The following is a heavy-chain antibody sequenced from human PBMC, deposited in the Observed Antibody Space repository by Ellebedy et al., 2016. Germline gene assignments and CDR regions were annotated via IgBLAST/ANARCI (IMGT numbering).Heavy chain of an antibody. Sequence: GGSLRLSXAASGFTFSSYGMHWVRQTPGKGLEWVSYISPSGAILYAGSVKGRFAISRDIDKNSLYLQMNSLRVEDTAVYYCARVSGEVAGKGDYWGQGTLVAVSS. CDR3: ARVSGEVAGKGDY. CDR2: ISPSGAI. V-gene: IGHV3-48*01. CDR1: GFTFSSYG. D-gene: IGHD6-19*01. J-gene: IGHJ4*02.